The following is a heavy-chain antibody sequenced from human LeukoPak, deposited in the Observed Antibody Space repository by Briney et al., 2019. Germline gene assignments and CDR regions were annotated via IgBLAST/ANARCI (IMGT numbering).Heavy chain of an antibody. J-gene: IGHJ4*02. CDR1: AYSISSGYY. Sequence: PSETLSLTCTVSAYSISSGYYWGWIRQPPGKGLEWIGSIFHSGNSYYNPSLKSRVTMSVDTSKNQFPLNLSSMTAADTAVYYCARGGMATILFDYWGQGTLVTVSS. D-gene: IGHD5-24*01. CDR2: IFHSGNS. V-gene: IGHV4-38-2*02. CDR3: ARGGMATILFDY.